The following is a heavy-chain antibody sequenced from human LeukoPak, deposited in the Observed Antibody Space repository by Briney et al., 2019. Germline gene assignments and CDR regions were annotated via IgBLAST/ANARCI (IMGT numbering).Heavy chain of an antibody. CDR2: ISSSGSTI. CDR3: ARGPSSPLTH. V-gene: IGHV3-48*03. CDR1: GVTFSSYE. Sequence: PGGSLRLSCAASGVTFSSYEMNWVRQAPGKGLEWVSYISSSGSTIYYADSVKGRFTISRDNAKNSLYLQMDSLRAEDTAVYYCARGPSSPLTHWGQGTLVTVSS. D-gene: IGHD6-6*01. J-gene: IGHJ4*02.